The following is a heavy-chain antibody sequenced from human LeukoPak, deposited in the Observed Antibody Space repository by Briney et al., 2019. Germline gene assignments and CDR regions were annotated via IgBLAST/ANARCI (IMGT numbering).Heavy chain of an antibody. CDR3: AKDNVKVTTIRRVPHYMDV. D-gene: IGHD5-12*01. V-gene: IGHV3-23*01. CDR2: ISNGGTNT. CDR1: GFTFSYYG. J-gene: IGHJ6*03. Sequence: PGGSLRLSCAASGFTFSYYGMTWVRQAPGRGLEWVSGISNGGTNTYYADSVKGRFTISRDNSKNTLYLQMSSLTAEDTAVYYCAKDNVKVTTIRRVPHYMDVWGKGATVTISS.